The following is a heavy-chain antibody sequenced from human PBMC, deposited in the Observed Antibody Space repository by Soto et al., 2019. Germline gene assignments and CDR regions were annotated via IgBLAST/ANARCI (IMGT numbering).Heavy chain of an antibody. J-gene: IGHJ4*02. CDR1: GFSFADYS. CDR3: TRGHNRRDDYNFDS. V-gene: IGHV3-11*04. Sequence: GGSLRLSCAASGFSFADYSMTWIRQVPGKGLEWVSYISNGDETTHYADSVKGRFIVSRDNAENALFLKRRGVRLGDRALYYCTRGHNRRDDYNFDSWGRGALVTVSS. D-gene: IGHD4-4*01. CDR2: ISNGDETT.